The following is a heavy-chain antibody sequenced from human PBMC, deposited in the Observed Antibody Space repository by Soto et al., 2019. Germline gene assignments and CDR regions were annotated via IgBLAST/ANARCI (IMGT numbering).Heavy chain of an antibody. Sequence: GGSLRLSCAASGFTFSSYAMSWVRQAPGKGLEWVAAISGSGGSTYYADSVKGRFTISRDNSKNTLYLQMNSLRAEDKSVYYCATDDGSGSYYNWGQGALVTVSS. D-gene: IGHD3-10*01. CDR1: GFTFSSYA. J-gene: IGHJ4*02. CDR2: ISGSGGST. V-gene: IGHV3-23*01. CDR3: ATDDGSGSYYN.